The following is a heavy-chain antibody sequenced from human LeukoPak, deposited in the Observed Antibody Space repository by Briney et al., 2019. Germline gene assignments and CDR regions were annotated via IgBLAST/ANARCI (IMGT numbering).Heavy chain of an antibody. CDR2: INHSGST. J-gene: IGHJ2*01. CDR3: ARGVGATFYWFDP. CDR1: GGSISSYY. V-gene: IGHV4-34*01. Sequence: SETLSLTCTVSGGSISSYYWSWIRQPPGKGLEWIGEINHSGSTNYNPSLKSRVTISVDTSKNQFSLKLSSVTAADTAVYYCARGVGATFYWFDPWGRGTLVTVSS. D-gene: IGHD3-16*01.